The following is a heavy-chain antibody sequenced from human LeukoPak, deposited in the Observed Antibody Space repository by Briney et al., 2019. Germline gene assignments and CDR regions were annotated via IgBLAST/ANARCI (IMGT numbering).Heavy chain of an antibody. V-gene: IGHV3-23*01. Sequence: GGSLRLSCAASGFTFSSHAMSWVRQAPGKGLEWVSAISGSGGSTYYADSVKGRFTISRDNSKNTLYLQMNSLRAEDTAVYYCARATAAAGTGDYWGQGTLVTVSS. D-gene: IGHD6-13*01. CDR3: ARATAAAGTGDY. J-gene: IGHJ4*02. CDR2: ISGSGGST. CDR1: GFTFSSHA.